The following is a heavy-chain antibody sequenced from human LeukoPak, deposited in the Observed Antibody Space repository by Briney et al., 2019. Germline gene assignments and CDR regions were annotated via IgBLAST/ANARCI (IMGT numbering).Heavy chain of an antibody. J-gene: IGHJ4*02. CDR1: GFTFSSYA. V-gene: IGHV3-30-3*01. CDR2: ISYDGSNK. D-gene: IGHD3-22*01. CDR3: ARSDNYYDSSGYYGDY. Sequence: GRSLRLSCAASGFTFSSYAMHWVRQAPGKGLEWVAVISYDGSNKYYADSVKGRFTISRDNSKNTLYLQMNSLSAEDTAVYYCARSDNYYDSSGYYGDYWGQGTLVTVSS.